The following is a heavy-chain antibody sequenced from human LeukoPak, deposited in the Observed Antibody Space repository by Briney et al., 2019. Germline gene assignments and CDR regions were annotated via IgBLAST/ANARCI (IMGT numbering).Heavy chain of an antibody. CDR2: INHSGST. CDR3: AGGPSFWSGYFDY. V-gene: IGHV4-34*01. D-gene: IGHD3-3*01. J-gene: IGHJ4*02. CDR1: GGSFSGYY. Sequence: SETLSLTCAVYGGSFSGYYWSWIRQPPGKGLEWIGEINHSGSTNYNPSLKSRVTISVDTSKNQFSLKLSSVTAADTAVYYCAGGPSFWSGYFDYWGQGTLVTVSS.